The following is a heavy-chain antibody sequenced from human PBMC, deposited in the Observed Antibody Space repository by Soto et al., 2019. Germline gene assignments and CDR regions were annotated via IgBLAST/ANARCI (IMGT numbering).Heavy chain of an antibody. CDR3: ARAAFLTGYYSGYFDY. CDR2: ISYDGSYK. J-gene: IGHJ4*02. Sequence: GGSLRLSCAASGFTFSSYGMHWDRQFPGKGLEWVAVISYDGSYKYYADAVKGRFTISRDNSKNTLYLQMNSLRAEDTAVYYCARAAFLTGYYSGYFDYWGQGTLVTVSS. D-gene: IGHD3-9*01. CDR1: GFTFSSYG. V-gene: IGHV3-30*03.